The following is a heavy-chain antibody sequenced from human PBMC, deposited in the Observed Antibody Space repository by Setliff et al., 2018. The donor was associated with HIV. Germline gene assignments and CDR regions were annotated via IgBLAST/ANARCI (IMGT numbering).Heavy chain of an antibody. CDR3: ARDPPGYGDSNDY. Sequence: SETLSLTCTVSGGSVGSGSYYWSWVRQPPGKGLEWIGYIYYTGSTNYNPSLKSRLTISAGTSKNQFSLKLRSVTAADTAVYYCARDPPGYGDSNDYWGQGTLVTVSS. D-gene: IGHD4-17*01. CDR2: IYYTGST. J-gene: IGHJ4*02. CDR1: GGSVGSGSYY. V-gene: IGHV4-61*01.